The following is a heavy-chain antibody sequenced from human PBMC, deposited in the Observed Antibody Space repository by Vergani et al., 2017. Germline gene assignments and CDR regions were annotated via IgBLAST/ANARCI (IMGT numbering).Heavy chain of an antibody. CDR3: ARAKRGGYYDSSGYYSFDY. CDR2: ISSSSSYI. Sequence: QVQLVESGGGLVKPGGSLRLSCAASGFTFSDYDMSWIRQAPGKGLEWVSYISSSSSYIYYADSVKGRFTISRDNAKNSLYLQMNSLRAEDTAVYYCARAKRGGYYDSSGYYSFDYWGQGTLVTVSS. V-gene: IGHV3-11*06. J-gene: IGHJ4*02. CDR1: GFTFSDYD. D-gene: IGHD3-22*01.